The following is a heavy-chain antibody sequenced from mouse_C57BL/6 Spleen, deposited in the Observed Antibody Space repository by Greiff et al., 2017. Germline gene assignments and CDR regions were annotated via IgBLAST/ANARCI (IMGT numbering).Heavy chain of an antibody. D-gene: IGHD2-3*01. CDR3: ARSGGGYYPFDY. V-gene: IGHV1-82*01. CDR2: IYPGDGDT. J-gene: IGHJ2*01. Sequence: VKLMESGPELVKPGASVKISCKASGYAFSSSWMNWVKQRPGKGLEWIGRIYPGDGDTNYNGKFKGKATLTADKSSSTAYMQLSSLTSEDSAVYFCARSGGGYYPFDYWGQGTTLTVSS. CDR1: GYAFSSSW.